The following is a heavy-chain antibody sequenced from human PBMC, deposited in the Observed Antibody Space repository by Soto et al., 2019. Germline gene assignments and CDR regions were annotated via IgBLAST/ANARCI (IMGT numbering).Heavy chain of an antibody. CDR2: INHSGST. Sequence: KQSQTLSLTCAVYGGSFSGYYWSWIRQPPGKGLEWIGEINHSGSTNYNPSLKSRVTISVDTSKNQFSLKLSSVTAADTAVYYCARGNPTYYYGSGSYYMGRDWFDPWGQGTLVTVSS. D-gene: IGHD3-10*01. V-gene: IGHV4-34*01. J-gene: IGHJ5*02. CDR1: GGSFSGYY. CDR3: ARGNPTYYYGSGSYYMGRDWFDP.